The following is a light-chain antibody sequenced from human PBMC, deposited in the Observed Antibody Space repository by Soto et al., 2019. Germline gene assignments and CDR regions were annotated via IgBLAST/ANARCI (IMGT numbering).Light chain of an antibody. CDR3: QQFYRYPWT. CDR1: QSVDTC. CDR2: KAS. Sequence: DIQMTQSPSALSSSVGDTVTITCRASQSVDTCLAWYQQKPGKAPHLLIYKASSFETGVPSRFSGSGSVTDYTLTITGLQPDDFATYYCQQFYRYPWTFGQGTKVEI. J-gene: IGKJ1*01. V-gene: IGKV1-5*03.